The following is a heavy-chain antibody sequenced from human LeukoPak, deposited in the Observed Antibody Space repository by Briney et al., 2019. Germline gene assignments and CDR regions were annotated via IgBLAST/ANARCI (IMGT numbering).Heavy chain of an antibody. CDR3: ARSYYYGAGRYYYYYYTDV. D-gene: IGHD3-10*01. CDR1: GYSLTSYW. CDR2: IYPGDSDT. V-gene: IGHV5-51*01. J-gene: IGHJ6*03. Sequence: GESLKISCKGSGYSLTSYWIGWVRQMTGKGLGWMGIIYPGDSDTRNSPSFQVQVTISTDKSITTAYLQWSSLKAPDTAMYYCARSYYYGAGRYYYYYYTDVWGKGTTVTVSS.